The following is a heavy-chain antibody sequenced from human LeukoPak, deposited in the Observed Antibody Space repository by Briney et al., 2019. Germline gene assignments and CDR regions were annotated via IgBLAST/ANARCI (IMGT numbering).Heavy chain of an antibody. CDR3: AREHDWLLSAFDI. CDR1: GGSISSSSYY. D-gene: IGHD3-9*01. V-gene: IGHV4-39*07. Sequence: SETLSLTCTVSGGSISSSSYYWGWIRQPPGKGLEWIGSIHYSGSTNYNPSLKSRVTISVDTSKNQFSLKLSSVTAADTAVYCCAREHDWLLSAFDIWGQGTMVTVSS. CDR2: IHYSGST. J-gene: IGHJ3*02.